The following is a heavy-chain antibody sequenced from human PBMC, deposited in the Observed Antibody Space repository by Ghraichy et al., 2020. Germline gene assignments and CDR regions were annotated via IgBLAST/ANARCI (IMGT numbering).Heavy chain of an antibody. D-gene: IGHD4-23*01. CDR2: IGSGGSSS. CDR3: ARASRVVRFYYYDGMDV. CDR1: GFTFSSYS. V-gene: IGHV3-48*02. J-gene: IGHJ6*02. Sequence: GGSLRLSCAASGFTFSSYSMNWVRQAPGKGLEWVSYIGSGGSSSYYADSVKGRFTISRDNAQNSLFLQMRSLRDEDTAVYYCARASRVVRFYYYDGMDVWGQGTTVTVSS.